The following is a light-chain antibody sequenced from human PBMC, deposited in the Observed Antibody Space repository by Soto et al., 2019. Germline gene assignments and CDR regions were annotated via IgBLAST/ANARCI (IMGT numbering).Light chain of an antibody. J-gene: IGLJ2*01. CDR3: CSYAGNYNLV. Sequence: QSVLTQPRSVSGSLGQSVTISCTGSSSDVGGYHYVSWYQQHPGEAPKLIIFDVSKRPSGVPARFSGSKSGNEASLTVSGLQADDEGDYYCCSYAGNYNLVFGGGTKLTVL. CDR2: DVS. CDR1: SSDVGGYHY. V-gene: IGLV2-11*01.